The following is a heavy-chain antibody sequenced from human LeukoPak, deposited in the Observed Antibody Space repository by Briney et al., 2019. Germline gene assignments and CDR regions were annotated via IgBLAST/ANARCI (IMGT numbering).Heavy chain of an antibody. D-gene: IGHD5-24*01. Sequence: PGGSLRLSCAASGFTFSSYEMNWVRQAPGKGLEWVSYISSSGSSIYYADSVKGRFTISRDDAKNSLYLQMNSLRAEDTAVYYCARVRDGYNYDAFDIWGQGTMVTVSS. CDR3: ARVRDGYNYDAFDI. CDR2: ISSSGSSI. J-gene: IGHJ3*02. CDR1: GFTFSSYE. V-gene: IGHV3-48*03.